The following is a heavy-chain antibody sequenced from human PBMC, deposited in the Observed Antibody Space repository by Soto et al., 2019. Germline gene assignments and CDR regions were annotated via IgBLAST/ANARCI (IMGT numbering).Heavy chain of an antibody. Sequence: PGGSLRLSCAASGFAFSSYAMHWVRQAPGKGLVWVSRINSDGSSTSYADSVKGRFTISRDNAKNTLYLQMNSLRAEDTAVYYCAKEGRLASPAGDYFDSWGPGTLVTVSS. D-gene: IGHD3-10*01. CDR3: AKEGRLASPAGDYFDS. CDR1: GFAFSSYA. J-gene: IGHJ4*02. V-gene: IGHV3-74*01. CDR2: INSDGSST.